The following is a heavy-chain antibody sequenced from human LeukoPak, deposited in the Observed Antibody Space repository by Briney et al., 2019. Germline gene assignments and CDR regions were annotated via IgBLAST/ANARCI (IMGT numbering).Heavy chain of an antibody. Sequence: GGSLRLSCAASGFTFSDYYMSWIRQAPGKGLEWVANIKQDGSEKNYVDSVKGRFTISRDNAKNSLYLQMNSLRAEDTAVYYCARDKIGGSMAGSNFDYWGQGTLVTVSS. CDR3: ARDKIGGSMAGSNFDY. V-gene: IGHV3-7*01. J-gene: IGHJ4*02. CDR1: GFTFSDYY. CDR2: IKQDGSEK. D-gene: IGHD6-19*01.